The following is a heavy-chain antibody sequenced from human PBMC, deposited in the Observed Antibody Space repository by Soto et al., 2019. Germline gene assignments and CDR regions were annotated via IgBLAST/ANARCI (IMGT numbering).Heavy chain of an antibody. V-gene: IGHV3-30-3*01. CDR3: ARDLGSFVPGAGY. CDR2: ISYDESNK. CDR1: GFTFSSYA. Sequence: QVQLVESGGGVVQPGRSLRLSCAASGFTFSSYAMHWVRQAPGRGLEWVAVISYDESNKYYADSVKGRFTISKDDSKSTLYLQMNSLRAEDTAMYYCARDLGSFVPGAGYWGQGTLVTVSS. D-gene: IGHD3-16*01. J-gene: IGHJ4*02.